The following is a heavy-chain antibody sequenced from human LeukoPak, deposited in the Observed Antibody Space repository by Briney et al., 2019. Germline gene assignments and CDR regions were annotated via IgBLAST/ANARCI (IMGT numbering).Heavy chain of an antibody. D-gene: IGHD1-26*01. Sequence: GGSLRLSCAASGFTFRNYAMTWVRQAPGKGLDWVALIGARDGRTYYADPVKGRFTISRDNAKNSLYLQMNSLRAEDTAVYYCARGSEWELLSCDYWGQGTLVTVSS. CDR2: IGARDGRT. V-gene: IGHV3-23*01. CDR1: GFTFRNYA. CDR3: ARGSEWELLSCDY. J-gene: IGHJ4*02.